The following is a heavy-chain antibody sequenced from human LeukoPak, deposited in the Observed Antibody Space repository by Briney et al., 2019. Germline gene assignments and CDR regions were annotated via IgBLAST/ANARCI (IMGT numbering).Heavy chain of an antibody. Sequence: GGCLRLSCAASGSTFSDYYMSWIRQAPGKGLEWVSYISSSGSTIYYADSVKGRFTISRDNAKNSLYLQMNSLRAEDTAVYYCARAGMVGAYFDYWGQGTLVTVSS. V-gene: IGHV3-11*01. CDR1: GSTFSDYY. CDR3: ARAGMVGAYFDY. D-gene: IGHD1-26*01. J-gene: IGHJ4*02. CDR2: ISSSGSTI.